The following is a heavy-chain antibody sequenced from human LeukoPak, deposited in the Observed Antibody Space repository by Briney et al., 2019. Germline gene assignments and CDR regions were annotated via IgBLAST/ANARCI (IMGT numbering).Heavy chain of an antibody. CDR2: IRYDGSNK. CDR1: GFTFSSYS. J-gene: IGHJ4*02. CDR3: AKDHVDTAIFDY. Sequence: GGSLRLSCAASGFTFSSYSMHWVRQAPGKGLEWVAFIRYDGSNKYYADSVKGRFTISRDNSKNTLYLQMNSLRAEDTAVYYCAKDHVDTAIFDYWGQGTLVTVSS. V-gene: IGHV3-30*02. D-gene: IGHD5-18*01.